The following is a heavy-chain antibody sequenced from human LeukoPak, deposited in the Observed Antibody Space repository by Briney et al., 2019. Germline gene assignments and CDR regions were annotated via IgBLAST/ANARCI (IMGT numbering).Heavy chain of an antibody. V-gene: IGHV3-21*01. D-gene: IGHD3-22*01. J-gene: IGHJ6*03. CDR2: ISSSSSYI. Sequence: PGRSLRLSCAASGFTFDDYAMHWVRQAPGKGLEWVSSISSSSSYIYYADSVKGRFTISRDNAKNSLYLQMNSLRAEDTAVYYCARDRVTYYYDSSGYSDRYYYYMDVWGKGTTVTISS. CDR3: ARDRVTYYYDSSGYSDRYYYYMDV. CDR1: GFTFDDYA.